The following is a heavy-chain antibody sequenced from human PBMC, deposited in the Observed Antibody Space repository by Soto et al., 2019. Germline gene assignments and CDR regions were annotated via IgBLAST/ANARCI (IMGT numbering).Heavy chain of an antibody. Sequence: GGSLRLSCAVSGFMFEDYAMHWVRQAPGKGLEWVSGINWNGVNKGYADSVLGRFTISRDNAKKSLYLQMNYLRPEDTALYFCAKDVDRLGEPWGYFQSWGPGPLVTVSS. J-gene: IGHJ1*01. CDR3: AKDVDRLGEPWGYFQS. V-gene: IGHV3-9*01. D-gene: IGHD3-16*01. CDR2: INWNGVNK. CDR1: GFMFEDYA.